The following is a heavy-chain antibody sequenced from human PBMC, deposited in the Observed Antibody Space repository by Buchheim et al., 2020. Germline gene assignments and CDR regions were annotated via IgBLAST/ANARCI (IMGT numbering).Heavy chain of an antibody. J-gene: IGHJ4*02. CDR3: VTLPPGH. CDR1: GLTSSSFW. CDR2: INSDGTRP. V-gene: IGHV3-74*03. Sequence: EVQLVESGGDLVQPGGSLRLSCAASGLTSSSFWLDWVRQAPGKGLMWVSRINSDGTRPMYADSVKGRFTISIDNAKDTSYLQMSSLRPEDTAVYYCVTLPPGHWGQGTL.